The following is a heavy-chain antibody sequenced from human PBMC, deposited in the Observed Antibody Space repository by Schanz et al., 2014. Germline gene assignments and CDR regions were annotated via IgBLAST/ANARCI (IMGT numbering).Heavy chain of an antibody. V-gene: IGHV3-48*02. CDR3: ARGEFGRLFPTWFDP. CDR2: ISSYSTI. Sequence: EVQLVESGGGLVQPGGSLRLSCEASGFTFRDYSMNWVRQAPGKGPEWISYISSYSTIHYADSVKGRFTISRDNARNSLFLQMNSLRDEDTAVYYCARGEFGRLFPTWFDPWGQGTLVTVSS. D-gene: IGHD3-10*01. J-gene: IGHJ5*02. CDR1: GFTFRDYS.